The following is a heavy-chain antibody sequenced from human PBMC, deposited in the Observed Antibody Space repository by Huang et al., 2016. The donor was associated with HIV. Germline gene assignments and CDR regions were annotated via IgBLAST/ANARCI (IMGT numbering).Heavy chain of an antibody. CDR2: IYGDDST. J-gene: IGHJ4*02. V-gene: IGHV3-53*01. Sequence: EVQLVESGGGLIQPGGSLRLSCAASGFTVSSNYMSWVRQAPGSGLEWVSVIYGDDSTSFADSVKGRFTISRDNSKNTLYLQMNSLRAEDTAVYYCAAQWELRGGVDFWGQGTLVTVSS. CDR1: GFTVSSNY. D-gene: IGHD1-26*01. CDR3: AAQWELRGGVDF.